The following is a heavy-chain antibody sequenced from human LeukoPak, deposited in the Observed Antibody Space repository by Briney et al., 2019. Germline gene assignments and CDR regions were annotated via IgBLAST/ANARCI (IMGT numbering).Heavy chain of an antibody. V-gene: IGHV1-69*06. J-gene: IGHJ4*02. Sequence: SVKVSCKASGGTFSRYAISWVRQAPGQGLEWMGGIIPIFGTANYAQKFQGRVTITADKSTSTAYMELSSLRSEDTAVYYCARGRYCSGGSCYPEDYWGQGTLVTVSS. D-gene: IGHD2-15*01. CDR1: GGTFSRYA. CDR2: IIPIFGTA. CDR3: ARGRYCSGGSCYPEDY.